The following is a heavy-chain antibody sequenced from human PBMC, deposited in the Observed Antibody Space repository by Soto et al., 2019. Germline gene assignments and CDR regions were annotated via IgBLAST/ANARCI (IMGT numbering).Heavy chain of an antibody. J-gene: IGHJ4*02. CDR2: IYYSGST. V-gene: IGHV4-30-4*01. CDR3: ARDGDTAMATGY. CDR1: GGSISSGDYY. D-gene: IGHD5-18*01. Sequence: QVQLQESGPGLVKPSQTLSLTCTVSGGSISSGDYYWSWIRQPPGKGLEWIGYIYYSGSTYYNPSLTIRVTISVDTSQNQFSLKLSSVTAADTAVYYCARDGDTAMATGYWGQGTLVTVSS.